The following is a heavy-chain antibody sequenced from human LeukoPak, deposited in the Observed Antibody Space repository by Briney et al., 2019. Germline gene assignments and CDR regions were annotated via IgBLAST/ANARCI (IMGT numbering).Heavy chain of an antibody. CDR3: ARVGGESLNILNYYMDV. Sequence: SETLSLTCTVSGGSISSGDYYWSWIRQPPGKGLEWIGYIYYSGSTYYNPSLKSRVTISVDTSKNQFSLKLSSVTDADTAVYYCARVGGESLNILNYYMDVWGKGTTVTVSS. CDR1: GGSISSGDYY. V-gene: IGHV4-30-4*08. CDR2: IYYSGST. J-gene: IGHJ6*03. D-gene: IGHD2/OR15-2a*01.